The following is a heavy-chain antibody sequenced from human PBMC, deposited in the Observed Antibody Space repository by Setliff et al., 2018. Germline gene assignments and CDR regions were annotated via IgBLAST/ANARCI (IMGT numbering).Heavy chain of an antibody. J-gene: IGHJ3*01. CDR1: GLTLTPYT. CDR3: ARSPANGGHDAFDV. V-gene: IGHV3-21*06. Sequence: GGSLRLSCAASGLTLTPYTMTWVRQAPGKGPEWVSSISDTSAFIYYADSVKGRFTISRDNAKNTLYLQMNSLRADDTAVYFCARSPANGGHDAFDVWGQGTMVTVSS. CDR2: ISDTSAFI. D-gene: IGHD6-25*01.